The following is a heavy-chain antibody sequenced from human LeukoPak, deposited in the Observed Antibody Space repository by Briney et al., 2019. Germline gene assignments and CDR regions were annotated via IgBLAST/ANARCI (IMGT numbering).Heavy chain of an antibody. CDR3: ATYSGTYSLNY. J-gene: IGHJ4*02. CDR1: VLTSRNVG. D-gene: IGHD1-26*01. CDR2: ISSDSSTM. V-gene: IGHV3-48*02. Sequence: GGSLRPSCAPSVLTSRNVGMNSVRQAPGRGLEWISYISSDSSTMYYADSVKGRFTISRDNVKNSVYLQMNSLSDGDTAVYYCATYSGTYSLNYWGQGTLVTVSS.